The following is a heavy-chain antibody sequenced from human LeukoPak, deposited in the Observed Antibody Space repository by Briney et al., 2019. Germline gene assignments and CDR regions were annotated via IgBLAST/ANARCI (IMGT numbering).Heavy chain of an antibody. CDR1: GFTFDDYA. D-gene: IGHD6-13*01. Sequence: PGGSLRLSCAASGFTFDDYAMHWVRQAPGKGLEWVSGISWNSGSIGYADSVKGRFTISRDNAKNSLYLQMNSLRAEDTALYYCAKDYSYSSSFNFDYWGQGTLVTVSS. J-gene: IGHJ4*02. V-gene: IGHV3-9*01. CDR3: AKDYSYSSSFNFDY. CDR2: ISWNSGSI.